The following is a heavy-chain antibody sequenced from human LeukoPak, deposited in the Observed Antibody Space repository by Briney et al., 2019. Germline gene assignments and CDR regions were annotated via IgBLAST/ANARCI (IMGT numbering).Heavy chain of an antibody. CDR2: IWYDGSDK. CDR1: GFTFSSYA. J-gene: IGHJ4*02. V-gene: IGHV3-33*08. Sequence: GGSLRLSCAASGFTFSSYAMSWVRQAPGKGLEWVAVIWYDGSDKYYADSVKGRFTISRDNSKNTLYLQMNSLRAEDTAVYYCARRNGYYFDYWGQGTLVTVSS. D-gene: IGHD3-3*01. CDR3: ARRNGYYFDY.